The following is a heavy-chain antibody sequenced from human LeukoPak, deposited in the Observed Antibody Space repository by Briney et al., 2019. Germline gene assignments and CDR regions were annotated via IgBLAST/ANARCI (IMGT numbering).Heavy chain of an antibody. Sequence: PSQTLSLTCSVSGDSISSGRYYWSWVRQPAGKELEWIGRIYTSGKTDYNPYTPSLKSRVTVSLDTSKNQLSLFLTSVTAADTAMYYCARSFSGSYYFEYWGRGTLVTVSS. V-gene: IGHV4-61*02. CDR1: GDSISSGRYY. D-gene: IGHD1-26*01. CDR3: ARSFSGSYYFEY. CDR2: IYTSGKT. J-gene: IGHJ4*02.